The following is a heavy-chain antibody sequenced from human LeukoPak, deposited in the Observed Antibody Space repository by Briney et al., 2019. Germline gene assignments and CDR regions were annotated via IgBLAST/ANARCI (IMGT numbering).Heavy chain of an antibody. D-gene: IGHD3-3*01. CDR2: SDPGDSDT. CDR1: GYSFTSYV. V-gene: IGHV5-51*01. CDR3: ARQPSLFGVDNYLDY. J-gene: IGHJ4*02. Sequence: GESLKISCKGSGYSFTSYVIGGVRQVPGKGLEWMGISDPGDSDTRYSPSFQGQVTISADKSISTAYLQWRSLKASDTAMYYCARQPSLFGVDNYLDYWGQGTLVTVSS.